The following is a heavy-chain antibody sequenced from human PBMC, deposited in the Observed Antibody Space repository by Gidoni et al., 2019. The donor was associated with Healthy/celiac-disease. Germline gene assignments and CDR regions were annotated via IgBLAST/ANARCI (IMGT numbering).Heavy chain of an antibody. Sequence: EVQLVESGGGLVQPGGSLRLSCAASGFTFSSYSMNWVRQAPGKGLEWVSYISSSSSTIYYADSVKGRFTISRDNAKNSLYLQMNSLRAEDTAVYYCARDGLAVASYFDYWGQGTLVTVSS. CDR2: ISSSSSTI. CDR3: ARDGLAVASYFDY. D-gene: IGHD6-19*01. J-gene: IGHJ4*02. CDR1: GFTFSSYS. V-gene: IGHV3-48*01.